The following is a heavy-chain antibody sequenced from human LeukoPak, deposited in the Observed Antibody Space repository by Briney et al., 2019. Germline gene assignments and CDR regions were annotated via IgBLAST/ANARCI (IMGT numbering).Heavy chain of an antibody. CDR1: GFTFSAYV. CDR2: ISYDGSNK. Sequence: GGSLRLSCAASGFTFSAYVMHWVRQAPGKGLECVAVISYDGSNKYYADSVKGRFTISRDNSKNTLYLQMNSLRAEDTAVYYCARGGYDSSGYYYGVDYWGQGTLVTVSS. J-gene: IGHJ4*02. D-gene: IGHD3-22*01. V-gene: IGHV3-30*04. CDR3: ARGGYDSSGYYYGVDY.